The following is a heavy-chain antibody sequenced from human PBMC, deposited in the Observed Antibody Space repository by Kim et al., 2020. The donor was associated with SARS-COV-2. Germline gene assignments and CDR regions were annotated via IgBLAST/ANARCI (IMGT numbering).Heavy chain of an antibody. CDR2: IKIKADGGTI. CDR3: NTDPHMDRGGGSYAF. J-gene: IGHJ4*02. Sequence: GGSLRLSCAASGITFSNAWMSWVRQVPGKGLEWVGRIKIKADGGTIAYAAPVKGRFTNSRDDSKNTLYLQMNSLKTEDTGVYYCNTDPHMDRGGGSYAFWGEGTLVTVSS. D-gene: IGHD3-10*01. CDR1: GITFSNAW. V-gene: IGHV3-15*01.